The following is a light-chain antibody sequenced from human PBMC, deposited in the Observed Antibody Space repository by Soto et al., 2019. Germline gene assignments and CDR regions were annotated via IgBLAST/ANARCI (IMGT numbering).Light chain of an antibody. J-gene: IGLJ2*01. CDR2: EVS. CDR1: RSDVGVYNY. V-gene: IGLV2-8*01. Sequence: QSALTQPPSPSGSPGRSFTIPCTGPRSDVGVYNYVSWYQPHPGKAPKLMIYEVSERPSGVPDRFSGSKSGNTASLTVSGLQAEDEAEYYCSSFAGNNNLVFGGGTKLTVL. CDR3: SSFAGNNNLV.